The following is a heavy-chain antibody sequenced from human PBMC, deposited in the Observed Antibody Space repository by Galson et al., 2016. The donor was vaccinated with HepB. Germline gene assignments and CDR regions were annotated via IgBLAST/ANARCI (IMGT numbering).Heavy chain of an antibody. CDR3: ARLIASPWNDYYYYGMDV. D-gene: IGHD3-16*01. CDR1: GFIFRSYA. Sequence: SLRLPCADSGFIFRSYAMNWVRQAPGKGLEWLTVISNDGSNKYYAEPVKARFTITRDNSKNTLYMQMNSLRAEDTAVYYCARLIASPWNDYYYYGMDVWGKGTTVTVSS. V-gene: IGHV3-30-3*01. CDR2: ISNDGSNK. J-gene: IGHJ6*04.